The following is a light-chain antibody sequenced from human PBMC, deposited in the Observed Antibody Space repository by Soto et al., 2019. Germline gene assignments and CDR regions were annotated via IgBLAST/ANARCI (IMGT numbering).Light chain of an antibody. CDR3: HRYGSSHT. CDR2: GTS. J-gene: IGKJ2*01. CDR1: QSVRSNY. V-gene: IGKV3-20*01. Sequence: EIVLTQSPGTLSLSPGERVTLSCRASQSVRSNYLAWYQQKPGQTPRLLIYGTSSRATGIPDRFSGSGSGTDFSLTISRLEPEAFAVYYCHRYGSSHTFGQGTKLEIK.